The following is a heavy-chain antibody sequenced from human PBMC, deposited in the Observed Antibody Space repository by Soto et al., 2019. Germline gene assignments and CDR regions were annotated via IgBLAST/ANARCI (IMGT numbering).Heavy chain of an antibody. CDR3: AHSYLDYGDYVIYFDY. D-gene: IGHD4-17*01. V-gene: IGHV2-5*01. CDR2: IYWNDDK. Sequence: PTLVNPTQTLPLTCTFSGFSLSTSGVGVGWIRQPPGKALEWLALIYWNDDKRYSPSLKSRLTVTKDTSKNQVVLTMTNMDPVDTATYYCAHSYLDYGDYVIYFDYWGQGXLVTVSS. CDR1: GFSLSTSGVG. J-gene: IGHJ4*02.